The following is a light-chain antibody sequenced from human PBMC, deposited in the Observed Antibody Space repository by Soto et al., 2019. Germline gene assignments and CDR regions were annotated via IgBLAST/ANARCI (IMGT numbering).Light chain of an antibody. Sequence: DIQMTQSPSSLSASVGDRVTITCRASQSISSYLNWYQQKPGKAPKLLIYAASSLQSGVPSRFSGSGSGTDFTLTISSLQPEDFATYYWQQSYSTPVTFGPGTKLEIK. J-gene: IGKJ2*01. CDR2: AAS. V-gene: IGKV1-39*01. CDR1: QSISSY. CDR3: QQSYSTPVT.